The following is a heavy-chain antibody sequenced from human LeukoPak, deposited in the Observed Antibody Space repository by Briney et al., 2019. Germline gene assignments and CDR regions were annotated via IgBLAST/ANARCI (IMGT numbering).Heavy chain of an antibody. D-gene: IGHD2-2*01. CDR3: ARQQIVVVLFDY. CDR2: ISYDGSNK. J-gene: IGHJ4*02. Sequence: GGSLRLSCTASGFTFSSYAMHWVRQAPGKGLEWVAVISYDGSNKYYADSVKGRFTISRDNSKNTLYLQMNSLRAEDTAVYYCARQQIVVVLFDYWGQGTLVTVSS. V-gene: IGHV3-30*04. CDR1: GFTFSSYA.